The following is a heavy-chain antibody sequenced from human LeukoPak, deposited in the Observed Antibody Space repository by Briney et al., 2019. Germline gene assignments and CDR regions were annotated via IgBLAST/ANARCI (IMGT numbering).Heavy chain of an antibody. Sequence: GGSLRLSCVASGFTSSSYWMSWVRRAPGKGLEWVANIKQDGSEKYFVDSVKGRFTISRDNAKNSLYLQMNSLRAEDTAVYYCARVRYSTTGAFDIWGQGTMVTVFS. CDR3: ARVRYSTTGAFDI. V-gene: IGHV3-7*01. J-gene: IGHJ3*02. CDR2: IKQDGSEK. D-gene: IGHD5-12*01. CDR1: GFTSSSYW.